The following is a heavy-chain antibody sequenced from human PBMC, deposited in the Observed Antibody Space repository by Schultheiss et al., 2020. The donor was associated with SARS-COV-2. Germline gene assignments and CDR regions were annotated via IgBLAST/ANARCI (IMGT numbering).Heavy chain of an antibody. CDR1: GFTFSSYA. CDR2: ISYDGSNK. V-gene: IGHV3-30-3*02. D-gene: IGHD6-19*01. J-gene: IGHJ5*02. Sequence: GGSLRLSCAASGFTFSSYAMHWVRQAPGKGLEWVAVISYDGSNKYYADSVKGRFTISRDNSKNTLYLQMNSLRAEDTAVYYCAADNSGLNWFDPWGQGTLVTVSS. CDR3: AADNSGLNWFDP.